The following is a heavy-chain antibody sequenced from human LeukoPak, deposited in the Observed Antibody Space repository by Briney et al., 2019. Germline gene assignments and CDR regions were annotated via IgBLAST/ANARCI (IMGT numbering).Heavy chain of an antibody. CDR2: MNPNSGNT. Sequence: ASVKVSCKASGYTFTSYDINWVRQATGQGLEWMGWMNPNSGNTGYAQKFQGRVTMTRNTSISSAYMELSSLRSEDTAVYYCARSGYWSSTSCHIYFDYWGQGTLVTVSS. J-gene: IGHJ4*02. V-gene: IGHV1-8*01. CDR3: ARSGYWSSTSCHIYFDY. CDR1: GYTFTSYD. D-gene: IGHD2-2*02.